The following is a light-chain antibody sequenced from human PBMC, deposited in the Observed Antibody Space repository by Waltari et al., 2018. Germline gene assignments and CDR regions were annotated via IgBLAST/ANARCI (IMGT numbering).Light chain of an antibody. V-gene: IGKV1-8*01. CDR1: QGIYSY. J-gene: IGKJ1*01. CDR2: AAS. CDR3: QHYYNYPWT. Sequence: AIRMTQSPSSFSASTGARVTITCRASQGIYSYLAWYQQKPGQAPKLLIYAASTLQSGVPSRFSGSGSGTDFTLTISCLQSEDFATYFCQHYYNYPWTFGQGTKVEIK.